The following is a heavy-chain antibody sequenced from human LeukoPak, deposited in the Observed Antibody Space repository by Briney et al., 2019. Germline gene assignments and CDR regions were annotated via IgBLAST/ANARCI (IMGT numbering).Heavy chain of an antibody. Sequence: SETLPLTCTVSGGSISGYFWTWIRQPAGKGLEWIGRMYSTGSNNYNPSLKSRVTMSLDTSKNHFSLNLTSVTAADTAVYYCAREPTSGREPTSGRPLDYWGQGTLVTVSS. V-gene: IGHV4-4*07. D-gene: IGHD5-12*01. J-gene: IGHJ4*02. CDR2: MYSTGSN. CDR1: GGSISGYF. CDR3: AREPTSGREPTSGRPLDY.